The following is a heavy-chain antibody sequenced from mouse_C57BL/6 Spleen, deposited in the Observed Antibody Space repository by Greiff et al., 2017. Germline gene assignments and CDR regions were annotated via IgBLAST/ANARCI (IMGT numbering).Heavy chain of an antibody. J-gene: IGHJ4*01. CDR2: IRSKSNNYAT. V-gene: IGHV10-1*01. Sequence: EVQLVESGGGLVQPKGSLKLSCAASGFSFNTYAMNWVRQAPGKGLEWVARIRSKSNNYATYYADSVKDRFTISRDDSESMLYLQMNNLKTEDTAMYYCVSYGYGHYYAMDYWGQGTSVTVSS. CDR1: GFSFNTYA. D-gene: IGHD2-2*01. CDR3: VSYGYGHYYAMDY.